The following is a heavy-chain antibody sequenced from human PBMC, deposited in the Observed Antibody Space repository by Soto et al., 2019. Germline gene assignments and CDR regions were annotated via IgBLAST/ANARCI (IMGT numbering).Heavy chain of an antibody. D-gene: IGHD3-16*01. CDR1: GGTFSSYT. CDR3: ARLGGPYEPSPFDI. V-gene: IGHV1-69*02. J-gene: IGHJ3*02. Sequence: QVQLVQSGAEVKKPGSSVKVSCKASGGTFSSYTISWVRQAPGQGLEWMGRIIPILGIANYAQKFQGRVTITADKSTSTDDMELSSLRSEDTAVYYCARLGGPYEPSPFDIWGQGTMVTVSS. CDR2: IIPILGIA.